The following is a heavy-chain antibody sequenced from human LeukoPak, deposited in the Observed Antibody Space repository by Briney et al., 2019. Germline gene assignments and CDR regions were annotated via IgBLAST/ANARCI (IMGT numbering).Heavy chain of an antibody. CDR2: IYYSGST. V-gene: IGHV4-59*08. Sequence: SETLSLTCTVSGGSISSYYWSWIRQPPGKGLEGIGYIYYSGSTNYNPSLKSRVTISVDTSKNQFSLKLSSVTAADTAVYYCARQLGYCGGDCYVFDYWGQGTLVTVSS. CDR1: GGSISSYY. CDR3: ARQLGYCGGDCYVFDY. D-gene: IGHD2-21*02. J-gene: IGHJ4*02.